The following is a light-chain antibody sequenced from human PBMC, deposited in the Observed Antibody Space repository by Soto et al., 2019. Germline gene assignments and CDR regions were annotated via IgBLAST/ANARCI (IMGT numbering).Light chain of an antibody. Sequence: DIQMTQSPSSLSASVGDRVTITRRASQDLDRWLAWYQQKPGEAPKVLIYKASTLKSGVPSRFSGSGSGTEFTLTISSLQPDDFATYYCQHYNSYSEAFGQGTKV. J-gene: IGKJ1*01. CDR3: QHYNSYSEA. CDR1: QDLDRW. V-gene: IGKV1-5*03. CDR2: KAS.